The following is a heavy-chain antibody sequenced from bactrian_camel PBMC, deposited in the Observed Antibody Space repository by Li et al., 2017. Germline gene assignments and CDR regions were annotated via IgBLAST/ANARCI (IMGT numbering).Heavy chain of an antibody. D-gene: IGHD2*01. Sequence: VQLVESGGGSVQAGGSLTLSCAASGYTSGSVSVGWFREAPGMQREGVASIYTGGETLYADSVKGRFTISQDSFKDTVYLQMDSLKPEDTATYLCAAGPLFTGGVGSSKRDCRYEYWGRGTQVTVS. V-gene: IGHV3S53*01. CDR2: IYTGGET. J-gene: IGHJ4*01. CDR1: GYTSGSVS. CDR3: AAGPLFTGGVGSSKRDCRYEY.